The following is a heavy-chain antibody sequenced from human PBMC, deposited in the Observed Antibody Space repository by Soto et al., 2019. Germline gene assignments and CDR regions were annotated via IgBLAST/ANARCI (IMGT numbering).Heavy chain of an antibody. Sequence: EVQLLESGGGLVQPGGSLRLSCAASGFTFPSYGMTWVRQSPGKGLEWVPSISGSAGSTYYADFVKGRFTISRDNSKNSVYLQLNSLRGEDTAVYYCAKDFFRIYDFWSGTGNWFDPWGQGTLFTVSS. D-gene: IGHD3-3*01. J-gene: IGHJ5*02. CDR1: GFTFPSYG. CDR2: ISGSAGST. CDR3: AKDFFRIYDFWSGTGNWFDP. V-gene: IGHV3-23*01.